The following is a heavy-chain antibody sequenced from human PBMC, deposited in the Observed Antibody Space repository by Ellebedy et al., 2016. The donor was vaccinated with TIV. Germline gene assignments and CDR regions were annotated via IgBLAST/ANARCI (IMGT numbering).Heavy chain of an antibody. CDR1: GYIFSTHE. J-gene: IGHJ4*02. Sequence: AASVKVSCKASGYIFSTHEINWVRQAIGQGLEWMGWMNPNSGNTAYAQEFQGRVTMTRDTSISTAYMELSSLGYEDTAVYYGARGAGTVGATLHFDSWGQGTLVTVSS. CDR2: MNPNSGNT. V-gene: IGHV1-8*01. D-gene: IGHD1-26*01. CDR3: ARGAGTVGATLHFDS.